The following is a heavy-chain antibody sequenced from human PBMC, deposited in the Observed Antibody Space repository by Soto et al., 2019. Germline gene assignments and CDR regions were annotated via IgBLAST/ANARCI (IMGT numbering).Heavy chain of an antibody. J-gene: IGHJ6*02. V-gene: IGHV1-46*01. D-gene: IGHD2-2*02. CDR3: ARAVVVPAAIPGYYYYYGMDV. CDR1: GYTFTSYY. Sequence: ASVKVSCKASGYTFTSYYMHWVRQAPGQGLEWMGIINPSGGSTSYAQKFQGRVTMTRDTSTSTVYMELSGLRSEDTAVYYCARAVVVPAAIPGYYYYYGMDVWGQGTTVTVSS. CDR2: INPSGGST.